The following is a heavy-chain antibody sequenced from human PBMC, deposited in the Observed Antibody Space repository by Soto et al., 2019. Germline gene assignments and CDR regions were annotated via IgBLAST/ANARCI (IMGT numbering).Heavy chain of an antibody. V-gene: IGHV4-34*01. CDR2: INHSGSN. CDR1: GGSFSGYY. D-gene: IGHD3-10*01. CDR3: ARAGAMVRGGNSSKRRSYYFDY. J-gene: IGHJ4*02. Sequence: PSETLSLTCAAYGGSFSGYYWSWIRQPPGKGLEWIGEINHSGSNNYNPSLKSQVTISVDTSNTQFSLKLSSVTAADTAVYYCARAGAMVRGGNSSKRRSYYFDYWGQGTLVTVSS.